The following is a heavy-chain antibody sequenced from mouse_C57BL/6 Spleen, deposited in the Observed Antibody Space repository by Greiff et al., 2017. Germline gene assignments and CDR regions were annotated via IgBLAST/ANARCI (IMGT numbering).Heavy chain of an antibody. CDR3: ARINWEGGY. J-gene: IGHJ2*01. CDR1: GYGFSSYW. Sequence: QVQLQQAGAEVGKPGASGKNSCKASGYGFSSYWMNWGKQRPGKGLEGIGQIYPGEGDTKYNGKFKGKATLTADKSSSTAYMQLSSLTSEDSAVYFCARINWEGGYWGQGTTLTVSS. V-gene: IGHV1-80*01. D-gene: IGHD4-1*02. CDR2: IYPGEGDT.